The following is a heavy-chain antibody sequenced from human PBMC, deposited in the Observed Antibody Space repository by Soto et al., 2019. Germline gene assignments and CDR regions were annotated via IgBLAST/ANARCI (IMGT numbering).Heavy chain of an antibody. V-gene: IGHV3-9*01. Sequence: SLRLSCAASGFTFDDYAMHWVRQAPGKGLEWVSGISWLSGNTHYADSVKGRFTISRDNAKNSLYLQINSLRDEDTALYYCAKAGSGYSYGHGFDHWGQGTLVTVSS. J-gene: IGHJ4*02. CDR2: ISWLSGNT. CDR3: AKAGSGYSYGHGFDH. CDR1: GFTFDDYA. D-gene: IGHD5-18*01.